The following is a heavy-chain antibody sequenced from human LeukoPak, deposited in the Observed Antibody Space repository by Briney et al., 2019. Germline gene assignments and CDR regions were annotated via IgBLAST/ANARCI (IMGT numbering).Heavy chain of an antibody. CDR2: MNPNSGNT. J-gene: IGHJ6*02. CDR3: ASRLRYFDWLPNYYYYGMDV. CDR1: GCTFTSYD. D-gene: IGHD3-9*01. V-gene: IGHV1-8*01. Sequence: ASVKVSCKASGCTFTSYDINWVRQATGQGLEWMGWMNPNSGNTGYAQKFQGRVTMTRNTSISIAYMELSSLRSEDTAVYYCASRLRYFDWLPNYYYYGMDVWGQGTTVTVSS.